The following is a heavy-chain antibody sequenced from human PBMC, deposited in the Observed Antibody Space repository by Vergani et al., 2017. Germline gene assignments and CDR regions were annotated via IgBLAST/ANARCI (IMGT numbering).Heavy chain of an antibody. CDR1: GGSFSGYY. D-gene: IGHD3-10*01. J-gene: IGHJ4*02. CDR3: ARKRLRVLRGVIITGFKDY. Sequence: QVQLQQWGAGLLKPSETLSLTCAVYGGSFSGYYWSWIRQPPGKGVEWIGEINHSGSTNYNPSLKSRVTISVDTSKNQFSLKLSSVTAAETAVYYCARKRLRVLRGVIITGFKDYWGQGTLVTVSS. V-gene: IGHV4-34*01. CDR2: INHSGST.